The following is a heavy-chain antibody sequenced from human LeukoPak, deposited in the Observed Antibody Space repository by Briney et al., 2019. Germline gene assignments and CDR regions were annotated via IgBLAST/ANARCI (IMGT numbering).Heavy chain of an antibody. CDR1: GGTFISYA. J-gene: IGHJ6*03. D-gene: IGHD3-10*01. Sequence: ASVKVSCKASGGTFISYAISWVRQAPGQGREWMGWINPNSGGTNYAQKFQGRVTMTRDTSISTAYMELSRLRSDDTAVYYCARDRRFKSNYMDVWGKGTTVTVSS. V-gene: IGHV1-2*02. CDR2: INPNSGGT. CDR3: ARDRRFKSNYMDV.